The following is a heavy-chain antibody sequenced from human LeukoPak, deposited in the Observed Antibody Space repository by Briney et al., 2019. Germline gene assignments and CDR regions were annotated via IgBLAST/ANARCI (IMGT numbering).Heavy chain of an antibody. CDR3: ARANRRDGHISIDY. CDR2: TRDKANSYTT. Sequence: PGRSLRLSCAASGFTFSDHYMDWVRQAPGKGLEWVARTRDKANSYTTEYAASVKGRFTISRDESKNSLCLQMNSLKAEDTAVYYCARANRRDGHISIDYWGQGTLVTVSS. J-gene: IGHJ4*02. D-gene: IGHD5-24*01. CDR1: GFTFSDHY. V-gene: IGHV3-72*01.